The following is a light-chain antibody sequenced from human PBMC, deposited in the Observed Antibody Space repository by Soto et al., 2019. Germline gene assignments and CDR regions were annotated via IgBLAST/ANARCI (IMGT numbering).Light chain of an antibody. Sequence: QSVLTQPPSVSAAPGQKVTLSCSGSSSNIGNNYVSWYQQLPGTAPKVLIYDNNKRPSGIPDRFSGSKSGTSATLGITGLQTGDEADYYCGTWDSSLSAVVFGGGTKLTVL. CDR3: GTWDSSLSAVV. V-gene: IGLV1-51*01. CDR2: DNN. J-gene: IGLJ2*01. CDR1: SSNIGNNY.